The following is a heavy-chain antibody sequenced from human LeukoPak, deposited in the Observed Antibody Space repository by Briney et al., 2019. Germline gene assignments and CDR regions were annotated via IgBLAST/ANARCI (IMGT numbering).Heavy chain of an antibody. CDR2: ISAYNGNT. CDR1: GYTFTSYG. D-gene: IGHD3-3*01. J-gene: IGHJ6*03. Sequence: GASVKVSCKASGYTFTSYGISWVRQAPGQGLEWMGWISAYNGNTNYAQKLQGRVTMTTDTSTSTAYMELRSLRSDDTAVYYCARVRRGRGYDFWSGYPYYYYMDVWGKGTTVTVSS. CDR3: ARVRRGRGYDFWSGYPYYYYMDV. V-gene: IGHV1-18*01.